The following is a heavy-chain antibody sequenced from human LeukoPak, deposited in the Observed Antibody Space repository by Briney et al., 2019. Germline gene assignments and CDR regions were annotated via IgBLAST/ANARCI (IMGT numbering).Heavy chain of an antibody. V-gene: IGHV3-11*01. D-gene: IGHD5-18*01. CDR2: ISNSGSII. Sequence: GGSLRLSCAASGFTFSDYYMFRIRQAPGKGLEWVSYISNSGSIIYYADSVKGRFTVSRDNAKDSLYLQMNSLRAEDTAVYYCARAVSADTAMVYFDYWGQGTLVTVSS. CDR3: ARAVSADTAMVYFDY. CDR1: GFTFSDYY. J-gene: IGHJ4*02.